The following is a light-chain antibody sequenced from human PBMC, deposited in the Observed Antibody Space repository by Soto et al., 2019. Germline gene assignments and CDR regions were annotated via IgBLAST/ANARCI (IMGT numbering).Light chain of an antibody. CDR2: WAS. Sequence: DIVMTQSPDSLAVSLGERATINCKSSQSVLYSSNNQNYLAWYQQKPGQPPKLLIYWASTRESGVPDRFSGSGFGTDFTLTISSLQAEDVAVYYCQQYYSTPITFGQGTKLEIK. CDR1: QSVLYSSNNQNY. CDR3: QQYYSTPIT. V-gene: IGKV4-1*01. J-gene: IGKJ2*01.